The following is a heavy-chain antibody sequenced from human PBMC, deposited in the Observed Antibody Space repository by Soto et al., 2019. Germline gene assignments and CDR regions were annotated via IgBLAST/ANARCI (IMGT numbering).Heavy chain of an antibody. CDR1: GGSISSYY. CDR2: IYYSGST. Sequence: QVQLQESGPGLVKPSETLSLTCTVSGGSISSYYWSWIRQPPGKGLEWIGYIYYSGSTDYNPSLKCRVTISVDPAKNQFSLKRSSVTAADTAVYYGARERAGYSYGVNYYDGMDVWGQGTTVTVSS. D-gene: IGHD5-18*01. J-gene: IGHJ6*02. V-gene: IGHV4-59*01. CDR3: ARERAGYSYGVNYYDGMDV.